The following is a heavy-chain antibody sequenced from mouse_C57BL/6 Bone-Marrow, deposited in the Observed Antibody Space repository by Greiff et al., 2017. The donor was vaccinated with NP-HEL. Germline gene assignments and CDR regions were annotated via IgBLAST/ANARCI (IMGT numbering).Heavy chain of an antibody. CDR2: ISDGGSYT. Sequence: EVKLVESGGGLVKPGGSLKLSCAASGFTFSSYAMSWVRQTPEKRLEWVATISDGGSYTYYPDNVKGRFTISRDNAKNNQYQQMSYLKSEDTAMYYCARDYYGSSYGFAYWGQGTLVTVAA. J-gene: IGHJ3*01. CDR3: ARDYYGSSYGFAY. V-gene: IGHV5-4*01. CDR1: GFTFSSYA. D-gene: IGHD1-1*01.